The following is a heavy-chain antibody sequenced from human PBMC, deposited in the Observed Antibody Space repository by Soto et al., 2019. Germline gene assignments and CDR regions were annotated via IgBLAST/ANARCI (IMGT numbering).Heavy chain of an antibody. Sequence: GGSLRLSCAASGFTFRNYAMSWVRQAPDKGLEWVGFIRSKAYGGTTEYAASVKGRFTISRDDSKSIAYLQMNSLKTEDTAVYYCTRDLVVVRTYYGMDVWGQGTTVTVSS. J-gene: IGHJ6*02. CDR1: GFTFRNYA. CDR3: TRDLVVVRTYYGMDV. D-gene: IGHD3-22*01. CDR2: IRSKAYGGTT. V-gene: IGHV3-49*04.